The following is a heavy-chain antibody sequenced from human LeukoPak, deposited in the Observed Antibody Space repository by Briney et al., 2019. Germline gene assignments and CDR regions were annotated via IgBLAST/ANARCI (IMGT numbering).Heavy chain of an antibody. J-gene: IGHJ4*02. CDR1: GFTFSDYY. D-gene: IGHD1-20*01. CDR2: ISSSDSTI. CDR3: AREGYNWNPLVY. V-gene: IGHV3-11*04. Sequence: PGGSLRLSCAASGFTFSDYYMSWIRQAPGKGLEWVSHISSSDSTIYYADSVKGRFTISRDNAKNSLYLQMNSLRAEDTAVYYCAREGYNWNPLVYWGQGTLVTVSS.